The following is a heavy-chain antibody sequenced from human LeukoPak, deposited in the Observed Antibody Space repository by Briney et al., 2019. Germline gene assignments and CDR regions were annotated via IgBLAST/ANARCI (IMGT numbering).Heavy chain of an antibody. D-gene: IGHD6-19*01. CDR3: ATNPIAVAHPLFDY. CDR2: ISSSSSYI. V-gene: IGHV3-21*04. J-gene: IGHJ4*02. CDR1: GFTFSSYS. Sequence: PGGSLRLSCAASGFTFSSYSMNWVRQAPGKGLEWVSSISSSSSYIYYADSVKGRFTISRDNATNSLYLQMNSLRAEDTAVYYCATNPIAVAHPLFDYWGQGTLVTVSS.